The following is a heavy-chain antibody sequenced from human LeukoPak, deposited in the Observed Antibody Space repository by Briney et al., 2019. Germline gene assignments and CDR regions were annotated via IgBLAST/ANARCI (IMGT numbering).Heavy chain of an antibody. V-gene: IGHV1-2*02. CDR3: ARDPGDSMVFIYYFDY. CDR1: GYTFTGYY. J-gene: IGHJ4*02. Sequence: ASVKVSCKASGYTFTGYYMHWVRQAPGQGLEWMGWINPNSGGTNYAQKFQGRVTMTRDTSISTAYMELSRLRSEDTAVYYCARDPGDSMVFIYYFDYWGQGTLVAVSS. D-gene: IGHD2-8*01. CDR2: INPNSGGT.